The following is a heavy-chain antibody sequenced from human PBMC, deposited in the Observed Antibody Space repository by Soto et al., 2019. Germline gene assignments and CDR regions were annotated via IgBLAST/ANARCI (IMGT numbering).Heavy chain of an antibody. D-gene: IGHD1-26*01. J-gene: IGHJ3*02. Sequence: GGSLRLSCAASGFTFSSYWMSWVRQAPGKGLEWVANIKQDGSEKYYVDSVKDRFTISRDNAKNSLYLQMNSLRAEDTAVYYCRGSGSYYAFDIWGQGTMVTVSS. CDR2: IKQDGSEK. CDR1: GFTFSSYW. V-gene: IGHV3-7*03. CDR3: RGSGSYYAFDI.